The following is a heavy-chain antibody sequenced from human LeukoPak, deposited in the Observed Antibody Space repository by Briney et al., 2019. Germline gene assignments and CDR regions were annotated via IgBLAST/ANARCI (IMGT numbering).Heavy chain of an antibody. V-gene: IGHV1-18*01. J-gene: IGHJ5*02. Sequence: ASVKVSCKASGYTFTSYGISWVRQAPGQGLEWMGWVSAYNGNTNYAQKLQGRVTMSTDTSTSTAYMELRSLRSDDTAVYYCARDFSGSYYYWFDPWGQGTLVTVSS. CDR2: VSAYNGNT. CDR3: ARDFSGSYYYWFDP. CDR1: GYTFTSYG. D-gene: IGHD1-26*01.